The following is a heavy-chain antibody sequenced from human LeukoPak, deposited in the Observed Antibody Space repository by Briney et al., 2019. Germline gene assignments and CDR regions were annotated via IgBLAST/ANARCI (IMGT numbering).Heavy chain of an antibody. CDR1: GFTFDDYA. J-gene: IGHJ6*02. D-gene: IGHD5-12*01. CDR3: TGGATLSEGTDV. Sequence: GGSLRLSCAASGFTFDDYAMHWVRQAPGKGLVWVSRINSDGRSTNYADSVKGRFTISRDNAKNTLFLQMNSLRVEDTAVYYCTGGATLSEGTDVWGQGTTVTVSS. V-gene: IGHV3-74*01. CDR2: INSDGRST.